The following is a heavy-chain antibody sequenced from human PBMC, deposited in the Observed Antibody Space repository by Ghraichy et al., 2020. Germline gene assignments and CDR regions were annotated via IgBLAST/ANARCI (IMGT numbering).Heavy chain of an antibody. Sequence: SETLSLTCTVSGGSISSSSYYWGWIRQPPGKGLEWIGSIYYSGSTYYNPSLKSRVTISVDTSKNQFSLKLSSVTAADTAVYYCARHFLGTGAATLFHWFDPWGQGTLVTVSS. J-gene: IGHJ5*02. CDR2: IYYSGST. CDR1: GGSISSSSYY. CDR3: ARHFLGTGAATLFHWFDP. D-gene: IGHD2-15*01. V-gene: IGHV4-39*07.